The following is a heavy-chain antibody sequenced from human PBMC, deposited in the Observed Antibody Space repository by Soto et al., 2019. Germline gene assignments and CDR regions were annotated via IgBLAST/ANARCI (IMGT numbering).Heavy chain of an antibody. Sequence: ASVKVSCKASGYTFTSYGISWVRQAPGQGLEWMGWISAYNGNTNYAQKLQGRVTMTTDTSTSTAYMELRSLRSEDTAVYYCASNYDSSGYSYWTFDYWGQGTLVTVSS. CDR2: ISAYNGNT. V-gene: IGHV1-18*01. CDR3: ASNYDSSGYSYWTFDY. CDR1: GYTFTSYG. D-gene: IGHD3-22*01. J-gene: IGHJ4*02.